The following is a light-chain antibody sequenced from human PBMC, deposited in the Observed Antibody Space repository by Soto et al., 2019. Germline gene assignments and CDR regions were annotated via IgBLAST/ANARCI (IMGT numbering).Light chain of an antibody. CDR1: QSVNRN. CDR2: AAS. Sequence: EILLTQSPATLSVSPGERATLSCKSSQSVNRNLGWYQQKPGQAPRLLIFAASTRAPGIPARFGGSGSGTEFRLTIRGLQSEDFAVYYCQQYNSWTSITFGQGTRLEVK. V-gene: IGKV3-15*01. J-gene: IGKJ5*01. CDR3: QQYNSWTSIT.